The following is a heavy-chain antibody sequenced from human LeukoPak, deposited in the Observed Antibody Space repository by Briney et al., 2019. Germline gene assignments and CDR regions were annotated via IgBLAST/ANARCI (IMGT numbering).Heavy chain of an antibody. Sequence: PSETLSLTCTVSGGSISSYYWSWIRQPAGKGLEWIGRIYTSGSTNYNPPLKSRVTMSVDTSKNQFSLMLSSVTAADTAVYYCARDWRSSSKGRVVHYFDYWGQGTLVTVSS. CDR3: ARDWRSSSKGRVVHYFDY. J-gene: IGHJ4*02. D-gene: IGHD6-6*01. CDR1: GGSISSYY. V-gene: IGHV4-4*07. CDR2: IYTSGST.